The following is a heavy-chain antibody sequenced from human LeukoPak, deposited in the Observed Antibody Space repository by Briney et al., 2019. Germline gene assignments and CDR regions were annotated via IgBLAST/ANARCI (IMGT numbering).Heavy chain of an antibody. V-gene: IGHV1-18*01. CDR3: ARTPQVEPRQLRLYYYDSSGYPLLGY. D-gene: IGHD3-22*01. CDR2: ISAYNGNT. CDR1: GYTFTSYG. Sequence: ASVKVSCKASGYTFTSYGISWVRQAPGQGLEWMGWISAYNGNTNYAQKLQGRVTMTTDTSTSTAYMELRSLRSDDTAVYYCARTPQVEPRQLRLYYYDSSGYPLLGYWGQGTLVTVSS. J-gene: IGHJ4*02.